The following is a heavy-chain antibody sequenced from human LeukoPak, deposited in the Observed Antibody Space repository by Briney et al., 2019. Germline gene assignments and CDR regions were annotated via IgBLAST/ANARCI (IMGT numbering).Heavy chain of an antibody. V-gene: IGHV3-21*01. CDR2: ISSSSSYI. CDR3: ARDRVDIVVVPAAKIYYYYYMDV. J-gene: IGHJ6*03. CDR1: GFTFSSYS. Sequence: PGGSLRLSCAASGFTFSSYSMNWVRQAPGKGLEWVSSISSSSSYIYYADSVKGRFTISRDNAKNSLYLQMNSLRAEDTAVYYCARDRVDIVVVPAAKIYYYYYMDVWGKGTTFTVSS. D-gene: IGHD2-2*01.